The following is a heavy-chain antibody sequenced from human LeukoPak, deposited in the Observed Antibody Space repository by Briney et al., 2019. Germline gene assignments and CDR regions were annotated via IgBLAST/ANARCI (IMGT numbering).Heavy chain of an antibody. J-gene: IGHJ4*02. D-gene: IGHD6-19*01. CDR1: GFTFSSYA. V-gene: IGHV3-30*04. CDR2: ISYDGSNK. CDR3: ARGAMIAVAGLGY. Sequence: PGRSLRLSCAASGFTFSSYAMHWVRQAPGKGLEWVAVISYDGSNKYYADSVKGRFTISRDNSKNTLYLQMNSLRAEDTAVYYCARGAMIAVAGLGYWGQGTLVTVSS.